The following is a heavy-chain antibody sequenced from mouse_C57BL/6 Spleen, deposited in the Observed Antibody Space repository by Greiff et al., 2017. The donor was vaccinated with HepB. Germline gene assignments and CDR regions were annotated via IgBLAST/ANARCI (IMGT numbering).Heavy chain of an antibody. Sequence: EVQLQQSGPELVKPGASVKISCKASGYTFTDYYMNWVKQSHGKSLEWIGDINPNNGGTSYNQKFKGNATLTVDKSSSTAYMELRSLTSEDSAVYYCARYVYYYGKDAMDYWGQGTSVTVSS. CDR1: GYTFTDYY. J-gene: IGHJ4*01. V-gene: IGHV1-26*01. CDR2: INPNNGGT. CDR3: ARYVYYYGKDAMDY. D-gene: IGHD1-1*01.